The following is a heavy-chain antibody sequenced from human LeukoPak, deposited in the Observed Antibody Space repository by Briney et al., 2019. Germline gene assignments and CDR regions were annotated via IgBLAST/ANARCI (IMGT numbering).Heavy chain of an antibody. CDR3: ARGRGSGWSPSYYFDY. Sequence: GGSLRLSCAASGFTFSSYSMNWVRQAPGKGLEWVSSISSSSSYIYYADSVKGRFTISRDNAKNSLYLQMNSLRAEDTAVYYCARGRGSGWSPSYYFDYWGQGTLVTVSS. J-gene: IGHJ4*02. CDR2: ISSSSSYI. D-gene: IGHD6-19*01. V-gene: IGHV3-21*01. CDR1: GFTFSSYS.